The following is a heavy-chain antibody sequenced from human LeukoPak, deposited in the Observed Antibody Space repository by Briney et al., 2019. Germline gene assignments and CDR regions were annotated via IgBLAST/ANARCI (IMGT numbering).Heavy chain of an antibody. CDR3: ARGISSGGNGNYYFDY. Sequence: PGGSLRLSCAASGFTFSSFGMNWVRQAPGKGLEWVSYISSSSPTIYYEDSVKGRFTISRDNAKNSLYLQMNNLRPEDTAVYYCARGISSGGNGNYYFDYWGQGTLVTVSS. CDR2: ISSSSPTI. V-gene: IGHV3-48*01. CDR1: GFTFSSFG. J-gene: IGHJ4*02. D-gene: IGHD4-23*01.